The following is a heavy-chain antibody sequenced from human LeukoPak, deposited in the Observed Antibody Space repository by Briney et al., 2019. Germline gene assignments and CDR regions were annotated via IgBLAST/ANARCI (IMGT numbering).Heavy chain of an antibody. Sequence: SETLSLTCTVSGVPISGGRYYWGWIRQSPGKGLEWIGSVYYNGYTLDNPSLKSRVILFVDMSKNQFSVELTSVTAAETAVYYCARHASGVFDYWGLGTLVTVSS. CDR1: GVPISGGRYY. CDR3: ARHASGVFDY. J-gene: IGHJ4*02. D-gene: IGHD3-3*01. V-gene: IGHV4-39*01. CDR2: VYYNGYT.